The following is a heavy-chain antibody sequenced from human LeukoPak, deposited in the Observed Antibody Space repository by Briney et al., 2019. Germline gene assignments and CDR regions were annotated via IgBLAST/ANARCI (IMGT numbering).Heavy chain of an antibody. CDR1: GFTFSSYW. D-gene: IGHD2-15*01. J-gene: IGHJ5*02. Sequence: PGGSLRLSCAASGFTFSSYWMSWVRQAPGKGLEWVSAISGSGGSTYYADSVKGRFTISRDNSKNTLYLQMNSLRAEDTAVYYCAKIRSPKDIGKVVVAATAVDPWGQGTLVTVSS. V-gene: IGHV3-23*01. CDR3: AKIRSPKDIGKVVVAATAVDP. CDR2: ISGSGGST.